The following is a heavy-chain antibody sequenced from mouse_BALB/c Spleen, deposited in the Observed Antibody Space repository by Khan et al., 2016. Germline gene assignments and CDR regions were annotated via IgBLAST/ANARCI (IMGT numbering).Heavy chain of an antibody. D-gene: IGHD2-13*01. CDR2: INPDSSTI. CDR3: TRRYDSGPIDY. Sequence: EVQLQESGGGLVQPGGSLKLSCAASGFAFSGYWMGWVRQAPGKGLEWIGEINPDSSTINYTPSLKDKFIISRDNAKNTLYLQMSKVRSEDTALYYCTRRYDSGPIDYWGQGTTLTVSS. V-gene: IGHV4-1*02. CDR1: GFAFSGYW. J-gene: IGHJ2*01.